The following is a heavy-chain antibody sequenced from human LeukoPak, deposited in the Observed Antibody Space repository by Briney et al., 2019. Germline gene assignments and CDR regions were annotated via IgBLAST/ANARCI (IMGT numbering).Heavy chain of an antibody. Sequence: GGSLRLSCAASGFTFSTYWTTWVRQAPGKGLEWVANIKQDGSQKYYVDSVKGRFTISRDNAKNSLYLQMDSLRAEDTAVYYYARDTGCAGGTCFSFYDYWGQGTLVTVSS. CDR2: IKQDGSQK. CDR3: ARDTGCAGGTCFSFYDY. D-gene: IGHD2-15*01. J-gene: IGHJ4*02. V-gene: IGHV3-7*01. CDR1: GFTFSTYW.